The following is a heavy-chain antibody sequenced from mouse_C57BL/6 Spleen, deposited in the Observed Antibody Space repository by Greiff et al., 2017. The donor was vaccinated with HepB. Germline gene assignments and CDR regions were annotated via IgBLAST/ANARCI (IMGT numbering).Heavy chain of an antibody. Sequence: EVQVVESGGGLVKPGGSLKLSCAASGFTFSSYAMSWVRQTPEKRLEWVATISDGGSYTYYPDNVKGRFTISRDNAKNNLYLQMSHLKSEDTAMYYCARGGYGSSYDWYFDVWGTGTTVTVSS. CDR3: ARGGYGSSYDWYFDV. V-gene: IGHV5-4*01. D-gene: IGHD1-1*01. CDR2: ISDGGSYT. J-gene: IGHJ1*03. CDR1: GFTFSSYA.